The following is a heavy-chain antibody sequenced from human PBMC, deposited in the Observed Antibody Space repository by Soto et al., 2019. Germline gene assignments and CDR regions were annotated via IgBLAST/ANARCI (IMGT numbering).Heavy chain of an antibody. V-gene: IGHV4-59*11. D-gene: IGHD3-16*01. CDR3: AREGPLSGDAFDI. Sequence: LSLPCTVSGGSIFSHLWSWIRHPPGKGLDWIGYVSHSGSTTHNPSLKSRVTISLDTSQNQVSLQLRSVTAADTAVYYCAREGPLSGDAFDIWGRGTKVTVSS. CDR2: VSHSGST. J-gene: IGHJ3*02. CDR1: GGSIFSHL.